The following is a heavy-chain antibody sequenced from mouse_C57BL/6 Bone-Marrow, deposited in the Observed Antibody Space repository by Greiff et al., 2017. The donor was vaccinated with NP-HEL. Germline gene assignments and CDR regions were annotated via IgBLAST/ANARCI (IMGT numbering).Heavy chain of an antibody. V-gene: IGHV12-3*01. J-gene: IGHJ2*01. CDR1: GFPIPSGYY. CDR3: AGGHYFDY. CDR2: ITHSGET. Sequence: VKLMESGPGLVKPSQSLFLTCSITGFPIPSGYYWIWIRQSPGKPLEWMGYITHSGETFYNPSLQSPISITRETSKNQFFLQLNSVTTEDTAMYYCAGGHYFDYWGQGTTLTVSS.